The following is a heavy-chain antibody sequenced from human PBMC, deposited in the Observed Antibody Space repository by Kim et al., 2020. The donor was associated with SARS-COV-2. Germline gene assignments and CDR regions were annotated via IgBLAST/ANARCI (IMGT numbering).Heavy chain of an antibody. CDR2: DGSGK. V-gene: IGHV3-7*01. J-gene: IGHJ4*02. CDR3: ARNRIDY. Sequence: DGSGKCYGDSWKGRFTISRDNAKNSHYLHMNSLRAEDTAVYSCARNRIDYWGQGTLVTVSS.